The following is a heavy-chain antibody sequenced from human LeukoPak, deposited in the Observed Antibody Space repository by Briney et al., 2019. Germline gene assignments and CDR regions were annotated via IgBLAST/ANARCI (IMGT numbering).Heavy chain of an antibody. V-gene: IGHV1-2*02. CDR1: GYTFTGYY. J-gene: IGHJ6*02. Sequence: SVKVSCKASGYTFTGYYMHWVRQAPGQGLEWMGWINPNSGGTNYAQKFQGRVTMTRDTSTSTVYMELSSLRSEDTAVYYCARGIGGRFLEWLPPYYYYGMDVWGQGTTVTVSS. D-gene: IGHD3-3*01. CDR3: ARGIGGRFLEWLPPYYYYGMDV. CDR2: INPNSGGT.